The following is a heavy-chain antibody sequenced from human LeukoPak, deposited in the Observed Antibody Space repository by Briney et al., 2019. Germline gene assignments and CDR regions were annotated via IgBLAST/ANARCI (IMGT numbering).Heavy chain of an antibody. J-gene: IGHJ3*02. D-gene: IGHD3-10*01. CDR3: ARDRVLLFHAFDI. CDR1: GFTVSSNY. CDR2: ISSSSSYI. Sequence: GGSLRLSCAASGFTVSSNYMSWVRQAPGKGLEWVSSISSSSSYIYYADSVKGRFAISRDNAKNSLYLQMNSLRAEDTAVYYCARDRVLLFHAFDIWGQGTMVTVSS. V-gene: IGHV3-21*01.